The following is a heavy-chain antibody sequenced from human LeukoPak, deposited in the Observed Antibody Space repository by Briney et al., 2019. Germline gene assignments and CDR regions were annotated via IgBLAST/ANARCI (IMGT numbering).Heavy chain of an antibody. D-gene: IGHD3-9*01. CDR3: ARNEKLRYFDWLLMFDS. Sequence: GGSLRLSCAASGFTFSNYSMNWVRQAPGKGLEWVSYISSSSSTIHYADSVKGRFTISRDNARNSLYLQMNSLRDEDTAVYYCARNEKLRYFDWLLMFDSWGQGTLVTVSS. CDR1: GFTFSNYS. CDR2: ISSSSSTI. V-gene: IGHV3-48*02. J-gene: IGHJ4*02.